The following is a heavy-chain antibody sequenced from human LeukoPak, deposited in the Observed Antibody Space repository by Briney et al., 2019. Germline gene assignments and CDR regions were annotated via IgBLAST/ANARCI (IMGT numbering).Heavy chain of an antibody. V-gene: IGHV7-4-1*02. CDR2: INPITGNP. Sequence: ASVKVSCKTSGYTFTNYAMNWVRQAPGQGLEWMGWINPITGNPTYAQGFTGRFVFSLDTSVSTAYLQISSLKAEDTAVYYCAREWGLVGGTLYYYYGMDVWGQGTTVTVSS. J-gene: IGHJ6*02. CDR3: AREWGLVGGTLYYYYGMDV. CDR1: GYTFTNYA. D-gene: IGHD2-8*02.